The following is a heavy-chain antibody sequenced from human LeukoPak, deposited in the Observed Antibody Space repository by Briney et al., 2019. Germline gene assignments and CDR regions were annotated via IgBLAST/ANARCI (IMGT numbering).Heavy chain of an antibody. CDR3: ARPLLVGATGIDGY. J-gene: IGHJ4*02. Sequence: GGSLRLPCAASGFTFSDYYMSWIRQAPGKGLEWVSYISSSGSTIYYADSVKGRFTISRDNAKNSLYLQMNSLRAEDTAVYYCARPLLVGATGIDGYWGQGTLVTVSS. CDR1: GFTFSDYY. D-gene: IGHD1-26*01. CDR2: ISSSGSTI. V-gene: IGHV3-11*01.